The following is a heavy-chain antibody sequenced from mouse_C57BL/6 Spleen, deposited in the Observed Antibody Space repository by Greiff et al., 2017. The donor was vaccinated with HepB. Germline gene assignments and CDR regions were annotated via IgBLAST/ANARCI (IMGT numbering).Heavy chain of an antibody. Sequence: VKLQQPGAELVKPGASVKMSCKASGYTFTSYWITWVKQRPGQGLEWIGDIYPGSGSTNYNEKFKSKATLTVDTSSSTAYMQLSSLTSEDSAVYYCARWGTAQAHYFDYWGQGTTLTVSS. J-gene: IGHJ2*01. V-gene: IGHV1-55*01. CDR1: GYTFTSYW. CDR2: IYPGSGST. CDR3: ARWGTAQAHYFDY. D-gene: IGHD3-2*02.